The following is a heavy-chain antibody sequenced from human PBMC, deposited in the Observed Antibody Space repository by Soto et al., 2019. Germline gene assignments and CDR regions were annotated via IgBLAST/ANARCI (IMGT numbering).Heavy chain of an antibody. D-gene: IGHD6-19*01. CDR1: KGSSSSCS. V-gene: IGHV3-33*06. CDR2: IRYDGGNK. J-gene: IGHJ5*02. CDR3: AKDSKWLVKTASPLDP. Sequence: SRTLSSPAGKGSSSSCSTHYLHQAPGKGLEWVAGIRYDGGNKYYADSVKGRLTISRDNSKNTLYLQMNSLRAEDTAVYYCAKDSKWLVKTASPLDPWCQGTLVTVSS.